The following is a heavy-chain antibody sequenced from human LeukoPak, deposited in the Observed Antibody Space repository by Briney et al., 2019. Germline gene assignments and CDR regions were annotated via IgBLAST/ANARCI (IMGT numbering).Heavy chain of an antibody. D-gene: IGHD6-13*01. CDR3: ARDKDTSNCLDY. CDR2: IYYSGST. Sequence: SETLSLTCTVAGGSISSYYCSWIRQPPGKGLEWIGYIYYSGSTKYNPSLKSRVTISVDTSKNQFSLKLSSVTAADTAVYYCARDKDTSNCLDYWGQGTLVTVSS. V-gene: IGHV4-59*12. CDR1: GGSISSYY. J-gene: IGHJ4*02.